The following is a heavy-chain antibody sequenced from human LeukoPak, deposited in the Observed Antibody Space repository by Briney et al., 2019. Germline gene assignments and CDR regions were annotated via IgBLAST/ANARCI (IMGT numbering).Heavy chain of an antibody. J-gene: IGHJ5*02. D-gene: IGHD5-12*01. Sequence: SETLSLTCTVSGGSISSYYWSWLRQPPGKGLEWIGYIYYSGSTNYNPSLKSRVTISVDKSKNQFSLKLSSVTAADTAVYYCARRFHSGYDHWGQGTLVTVSS. CDR3: ARRFHSGYDH. CDR2: IYYSGST. CDR1: GGSISSYY. V-gene: IGHV4-59*08.